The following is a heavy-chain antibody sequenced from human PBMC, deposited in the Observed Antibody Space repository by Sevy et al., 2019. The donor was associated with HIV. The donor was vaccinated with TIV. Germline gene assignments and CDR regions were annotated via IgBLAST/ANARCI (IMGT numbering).Heavy chain of an antibody. D-gene: IGHD3-16*01. V-gene: IGHV4-59*12. J-gene: IGHJ6*02. Sequence: SETLSLTCTVSGDSISGYYWRWIRQPPGKGLEWIGYFYYSESTNDNPSLKGQVSISVDTTKNQVSLKLSSGTAADTALCFCARTSPYVYYGMDVWGQGTPVTVSS. CDR1: GDSISGYY. CDR2: FYYSEST. CDR3: ARTSPYVYYGMDV.